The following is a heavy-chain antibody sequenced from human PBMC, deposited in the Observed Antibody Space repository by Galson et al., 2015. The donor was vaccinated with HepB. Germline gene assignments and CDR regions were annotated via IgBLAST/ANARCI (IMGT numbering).Heavy chain of an antibody. D-gene: IGHD1-1*01. CDR1: GFTFSSYW. CDR3: AVKLTHHYGMDV. V-gene: IGHV3-74*01. Sequence: SLRLSCAASGFTFSSYWMHWVRQAPGKGLVWVSRINNDGSSTSYADSVKGRFTISRDNAKNTLYLQMNSLRAEDTAVYYCAVKLTHHYGMDVWGQGTTVTVSS. J-gene: IGHJ6*02. CDR2: INNDGSST.